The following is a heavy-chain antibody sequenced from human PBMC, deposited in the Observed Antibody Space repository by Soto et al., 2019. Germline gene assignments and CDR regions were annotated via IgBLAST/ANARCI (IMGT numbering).Heavy chain of an antibody. CDR3: AVVPAANGHYGMDV. Sequence: GGSLRLSCAASGFTFSSYSMNWVRQAPGKGLEWVSYISSSSTIYYADSVKGRFTISRDNAKNSLYLQMNSLRAEDTAVYYCAVVPAANGHYGMDVWGQGTTVTVS. CDR2: ISSSSTI. V-gene: IGHV3-48*01. CDR1: GFTFSSYS. J-gene: IGHJ6*02. D-gene: IGHD2-2*01.